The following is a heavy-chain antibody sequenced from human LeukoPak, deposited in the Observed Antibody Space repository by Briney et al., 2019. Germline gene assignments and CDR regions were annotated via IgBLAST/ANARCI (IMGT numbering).Heavy chain of an antibody. CDR2: IYTSGTT. V-gene: IGHV4-61*02. D-gene: IGHD2-15*01. CDR3: ARAGWPLYYFDY. CDR1: GGSISSGSYF. J-gene: IGHJ4*02. Sequence: PSETLSLTCTVSGGSISSGSYFWSWIRQPAGKGLEWIGRIYTSGTTDYNPSLKSRVTISVDTSKNQFSLKLSSVTAADTAVYYCARAGWPLYYFDYWGQGTLVTVSS.